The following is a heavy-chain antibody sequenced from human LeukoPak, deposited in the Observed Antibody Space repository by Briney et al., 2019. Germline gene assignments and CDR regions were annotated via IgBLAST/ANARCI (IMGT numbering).Heavy chain of an antibody. J-gene: IGHJ4*02. CDR3: ARVVGVLLWFGELSHLDY. CDR1: GYSFTSYW. Sequence: GESLKISCKGSGYSFTSYWIGWVRQMPGKGLEWMGIIYPGDSDTRYSPSFQGQVTISADKSISTAYLQWSSLKASDTATYYCARVVGVLLWFGELSHLDYWGQGTLVTVSS. CDR2: IYPGDSDT. V-gene: IGHV5-51*01. D-gene: IGHD3-10*01.